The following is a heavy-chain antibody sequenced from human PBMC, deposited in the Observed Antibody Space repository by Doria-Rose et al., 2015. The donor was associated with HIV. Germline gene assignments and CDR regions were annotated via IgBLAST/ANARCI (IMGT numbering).Heavy chain of an antibody. J-gene: IGHJ4*02. D-gene: IGHD6-13*01. Sequence: SGPVLVKPTETLTLTCTVSGVSLSSPGMGVSWIRQPPGKALEWLCKILSDDERSYKTSLKSRLTISRGTSKSQVVLTMTDMDPVDTATYYCARIKSSRWYHKYYFDFWGQGTLVIVSA. V-gene: IGHV2-26*01. CDR2: ILSDDER. CDR3: ARIKSSRWYHKYYFDF. CDR1: GVSLSSPGMG.